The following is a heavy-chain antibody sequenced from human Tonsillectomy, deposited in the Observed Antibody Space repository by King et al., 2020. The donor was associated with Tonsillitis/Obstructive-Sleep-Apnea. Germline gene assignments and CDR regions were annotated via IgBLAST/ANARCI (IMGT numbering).Heavy chain of an antibody. CDR2: ISGSGGST. J-gene: IGHJ4*02. D-gene: IGHD4-23*01. CDR1: GFTFSSYA. CDR3: AKVAPPTVVTRGGFDY. V-gene: IGHV3-23*04. Sequence: VQLVESGGGLVQPGGFLRLSCAASGFTFSSYAMSWVRQAPGKGLEWVSAISGSGGSTYYADSVKGRFTISRDNSKNTLYLQMNSLRAEDTAVYYCAKVAPPTVVTRGGFDYWGQGTLVTVSS.